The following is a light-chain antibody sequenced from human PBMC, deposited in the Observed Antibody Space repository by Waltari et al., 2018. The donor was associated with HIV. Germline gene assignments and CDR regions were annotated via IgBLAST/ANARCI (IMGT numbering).Light chain of an antibody. V-gene: IGLV1-40*01. Sequence: QSVLTQPPSVSGAPGQRVTISCTGSSSNIGAGYDVHWFQQLPGTAPKLLIYARHYRPSGVPDGFSGSKSGTSASLAITGLQAEDEADYYCQSYDSSLSGSFVFGTGTKVTVL. CDR3: QSYDSSLSGSFV. CDR2: ARH. CDR1: SSNIGAGYD. J-gene: IGLJ1*01.